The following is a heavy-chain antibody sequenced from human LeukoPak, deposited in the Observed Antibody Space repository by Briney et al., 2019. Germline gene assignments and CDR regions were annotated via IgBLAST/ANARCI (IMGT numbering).Heavy chain of an antibody. CDR1: GYTFTTYD. Sequence: ASVKVSCKASGYTFTTYDINWVRQATGQGLEWMGWMNPNSGNTGYAQKFQGRVTMTRDTSISTAYMELSRLRSDDTAVYYCARDTGGYWFDPWGQGTLVTVSS. D-gene: IGHD5-18*01. J-gene: IGHJ5*02. V-gene: IGHV1-8*01. CDR2: MNPNSGNT. CDR3: ARDTGGYWFDP.